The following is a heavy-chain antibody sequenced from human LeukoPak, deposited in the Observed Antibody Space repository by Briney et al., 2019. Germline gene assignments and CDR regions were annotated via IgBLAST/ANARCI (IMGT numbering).Heavy chain of an antibody. Sequence: AASVKVSCKASGYTFTSYDINWVRQATGQGLEWMGWMNPNSGNTGYAQKFQGRVTITADKSTSTAYMELSSLRSEDTAVYYCARAPAYGGNSPTDYWGQGTLVTVSS. CDR3: ARAPAYGGNSPTDY. J-gene: IGHJ4*02. V-gene: IGHV1-8*01. CDR2: MNPNSGNT. CDR1: GYTFTSYD. D-gene: IGHD4-23*01.